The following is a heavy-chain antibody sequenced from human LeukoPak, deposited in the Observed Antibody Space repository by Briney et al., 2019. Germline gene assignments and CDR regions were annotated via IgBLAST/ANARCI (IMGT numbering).Heavy chain of an antibody. V-gene: IGHV4-4*07. CDR3: ARDIWYQLLGATQDAFDI. D-gene: IGHD2-2*01. CDR1: GGSISSYY. CDR2: IYSSGST. J-gene: IGHJ3*02. Sequence: SETLSLTCTVSGGSISSYYWSWIRQPAGKGLEWLGRIYSSGSTNYNPSLKSRVTMSVDTSKNQFSLKLSSVTAADTAVYYCARDIWYQLLGATQDAFDIWGQGTMVTVSS.